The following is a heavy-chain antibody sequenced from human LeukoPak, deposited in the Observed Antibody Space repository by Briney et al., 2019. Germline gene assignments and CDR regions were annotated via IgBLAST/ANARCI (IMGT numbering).Heavy chain of an antibody. CDR2: IYYSGST. Sequence: PSETLSLTCTVSGGSISSSSYYWGWIRQPPGKGLEWIGSIYYSGSTYYNPSLKSRVTISVDTSKNQFSLKLSFVTAADTAVYYCASLLTDTYYYDSSGYDAFDIWGQGTMVTVSS. J-gene: IGHJ3*02. D-gene: IGHD3-22*01. V-gene: IGHV4-39*01. CDR3: ASLLTDTYYYDSSGYDAFDI. CDR1: GGSISSSSYY.